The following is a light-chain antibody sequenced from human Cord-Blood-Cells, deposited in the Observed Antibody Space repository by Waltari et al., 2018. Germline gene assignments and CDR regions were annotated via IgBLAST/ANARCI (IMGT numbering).Light chain of an antibody. Sequence: DIEIPRSQSSLSAAVGDRGTNRWRASQDISNYLTGYQQKPGKAPKLLIYDASNFETGVPSMVGGGGSGTEFPLTSRSRQPEDSATYYCQRYDNPPFTVGPGRKVYIK. CDR2: DAS. V-gene: IGKV1-33*01. CDR1: QDISNY. CDR3: QRYDNPPFT. J-gene: IGKJ3*01.